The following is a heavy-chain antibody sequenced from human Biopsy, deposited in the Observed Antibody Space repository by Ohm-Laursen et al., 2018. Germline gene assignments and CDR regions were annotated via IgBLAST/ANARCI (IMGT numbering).Heavy chain of an antibody. CDR2: FASENGKT. D-gene: IGHD1-1*01. CDR1: GYTLNELS. CDR3: AADINVWNVNY. J-gene: IGHJ4*02. Sequence: ASVKVSCNVSGYTLNELSMHWVRQVPGKGLEWMGGFASENGKTVYAQNFQARVSLTEDTSTDTAYMELRSLRSEDTAVYYCAADINVWNVNYWGQGTQVTVSS. V-gene: IGHV1-24*01.